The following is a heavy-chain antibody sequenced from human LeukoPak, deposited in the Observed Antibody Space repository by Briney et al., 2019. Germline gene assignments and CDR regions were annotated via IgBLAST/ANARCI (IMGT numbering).Heavy chain of an antibody. V-gene: IGHV3-23*01. CDR3: ANRQGDY. Sequence: GGSLRLSCVASGFTFSTHSMSWVCQAPGKGLECVSSISVGSGSTYYADSVKGRFTISRDNSKNTLYLQINSLRAEDTAVYYCANRQGDYWGQGTLVTVSS. CDR1: GFTFSTHS. J-gene: IGHJ4*02. CDR2: ISVGSGST.